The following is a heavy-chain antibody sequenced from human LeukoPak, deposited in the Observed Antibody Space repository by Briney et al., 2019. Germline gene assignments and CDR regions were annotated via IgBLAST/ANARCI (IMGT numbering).Heavy chain of an antibody. CDR2: ISYDGSNK. CDR1: GFTFSSYG. V-gene: IGHV3-30*18. J-gene: IGHJ6*02. Sequence: PGGSLRLSCAASGFTFSSYGMHWVRQAPGKGLEWVAVISYDGSNKYYADSVKGRFTISRDNSKNTLHLQMNSLRAEDTAVYYCAKVLEDSSGLGYYYYGMDVWGQGTTVTVSS. CDR3: AKVLEDSSGLGYYYYGMDV. D-gene: IGHD3-22*01.